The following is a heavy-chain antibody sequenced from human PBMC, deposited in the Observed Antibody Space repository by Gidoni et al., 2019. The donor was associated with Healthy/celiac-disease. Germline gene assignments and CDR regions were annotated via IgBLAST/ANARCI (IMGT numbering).Heavy chain of an antibody. CDR3: AKDDTMIVVVTLLG. Sequence: EVQLLESGGGLVQPGGSLRLSCAASGFPFSSYAMSWVRQAPGKGLELVSAISGSGGSTYYADSVKGRFTISRDNSKNTLYLQMNSLRAEDTAVYYCAKDDTMIVVVTLLGWGQGTLVTVSS. CDR1: GFPFSSYA. CDR2: ISGSGGST. V-gene: IGHV3-23*01. D-gene: IGHD3-22*01. J-gene: IGHJ4*02.